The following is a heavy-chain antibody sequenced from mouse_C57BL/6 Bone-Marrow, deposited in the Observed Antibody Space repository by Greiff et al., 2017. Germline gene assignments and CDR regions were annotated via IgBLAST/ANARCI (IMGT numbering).Heavy chain of an antibody. CDR2: IFPGSGST. Sequence: QVQLKESGPELVKPGASVKISCKASGYTFTDYYINWVKQRPGQGLEWIGWIFPGSGSTYYNEKFKGKATLTVDKSSSTAYMLLSSLTSEDSAVYFCARWGYGSSRYAMDYWGQGTSVTVSS. CDR1: GYTFTDYY. V-gene: IGHV1-75*01. D-gene: IGHD1-1*01. J-gene: IGHJ4*01. CDR3: ARWGYGSSRYAMDY.